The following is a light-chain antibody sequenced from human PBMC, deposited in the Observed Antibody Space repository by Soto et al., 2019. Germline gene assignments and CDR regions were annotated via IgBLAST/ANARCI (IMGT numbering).Light chain of an antibody. CDR2: DAS. J-gene: IGKJ2*01. CDR1: QSVSSSY. V-gene: IGKV3-20*01. CDR3: QQYGSSPYT. Sequence: EIVLPQCPGTLSLSPGERATLSCRASQSVSSSYLAWYQQKPGQAPRLLIYDASSRATGIPDRFSGSGSGTDFTLTISRLEPEDFAVYYCQQYGSSPYTFGQGTKLEIK.